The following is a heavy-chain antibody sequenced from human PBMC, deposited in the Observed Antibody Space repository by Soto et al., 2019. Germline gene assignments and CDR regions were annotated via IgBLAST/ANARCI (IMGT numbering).Heavy chain of an antibody. J-gene: IGHJ5*02. CDR3: ARVPPLYYYDSSGPHNWFDP. D-gene: IGHD3-22*01. CDR2: ISAYNGNT. CDR1: GYTFTSYG. V-gene: IGHV1-18*04. Sequence: QVQLVQSGAEVKKPGASVKVSCKASGYTFTSYGISWVRQAPGQGLEWMGWISAYNGNTNYAQKLQGRVTMTTDTSXXXXXXXXRSLRSDDTAVYYCARVPPLYYYDSSGPHNWFDPWGQGTLVTVSS.